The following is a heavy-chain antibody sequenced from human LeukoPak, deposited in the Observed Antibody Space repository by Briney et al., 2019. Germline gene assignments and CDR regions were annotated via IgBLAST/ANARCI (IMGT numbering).Heavy chain of an antibody. D-gene: IGHD3-10*01. Sequence: SETLSLTCAVYGGSFSGYYWSWIRQPPGKGLEWIGGINHSGSTNYNPSLKSRVTISVDTSKNQFSLKLSSVTAADTAVYYCARGRPMVRGVISRYYYMDVWGKGTTVTVSS. J-gene: IGHJ6*03. CDR1: GGSFSGYY. CDR2: INHSGST. CDR3: ARGRPMVRGVISRYYYMDV. V-gene: IGHV4-34*01.